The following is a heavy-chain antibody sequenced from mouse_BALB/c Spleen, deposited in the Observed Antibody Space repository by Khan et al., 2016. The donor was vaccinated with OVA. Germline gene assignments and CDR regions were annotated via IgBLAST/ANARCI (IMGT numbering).Heavy chain of an antibody. CDR1: GYTFTNYW. V-gene: IGHV1-63*02. CDR3: ARGATWYFDV. D-gene: IGHD3-1*01. Sequence: VQLQQSGGEVIRPGTSVRISCKASGYTFTNYWLGWIRQRPGHGLEWIGDIYPGGYFTNYNEHFKGKATLTVDTSSSTANMQLSSLTSEDSAVYCCARGATWYFDVWGAGTTVTVSS. J-gene: IGHJ1*01. CDR2: IYPGGYFT.